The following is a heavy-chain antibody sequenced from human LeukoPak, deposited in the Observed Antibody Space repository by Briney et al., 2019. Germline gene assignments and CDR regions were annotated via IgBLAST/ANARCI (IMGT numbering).Heavy chain of an antibody. CDR3: AKDGYDSSGYFRLNWFDP. J-gene: IGHJ5*02. CDR1: GFTFSSYA. Sequence: PGGSLRLSCAASGFTFSSYAMSWVRQAPGEGLEWVSAISGSGGSTYYADSVKGRFTISRDNSKNTLYLQMNSLRAEDTAVYYCAKDGYDSSGYFRLNWFDPWGQGTLVTVSS. CDR2: ISGSGGST. D-gene: IGHD3-22*01. V-gene: IGHV3-23*01.